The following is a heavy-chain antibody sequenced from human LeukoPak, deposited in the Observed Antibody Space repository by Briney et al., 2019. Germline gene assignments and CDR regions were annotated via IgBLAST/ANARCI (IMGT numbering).Heavy chain of an antibody. CDR1: GDSVSSNSAA. CDR3: AREEGTFPTDDYYYGMDV. CDR2: TYYRSKWYN. D-gene: IGHD1-7*01. V-gene: IGHV6-1*01. J-gene: IGHJ6*02. Sequence: SQTLTLTCAISGDSVSSNSAAWNWIRQSPSRGLEWLGRTYYRSKWYNDYAVSVKSRITINPDTSKNQFSLQLNSVTPEDTAVYYCAREEGTFPTDDYYYGMDVWGQGTTVTVSS.